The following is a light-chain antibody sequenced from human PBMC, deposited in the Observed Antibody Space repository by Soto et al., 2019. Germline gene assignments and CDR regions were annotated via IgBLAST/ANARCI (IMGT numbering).Light chain of an antibody. CDR2: DAA. V-gene: IGKV1-5*01. CDR3: QQYNTYSRT. J-gene: IGKJ1*01. Sequence: DIQMTQSPSTLSASVGDRVTITCRASQSINSWLAWYQQKPGKAPKFLTYDAASLESGVPARFSGSGSGTEFTLTINSLQPDDFATYYCQQYNTYSRTFGQGTKVEI. CDR1: QSINSW.